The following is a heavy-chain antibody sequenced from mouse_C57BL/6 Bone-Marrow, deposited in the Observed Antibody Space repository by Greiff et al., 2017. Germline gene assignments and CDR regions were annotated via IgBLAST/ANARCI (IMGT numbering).Heavy chain of an antibody. CDR2: PWWNDDK. D-gene: IGHD2-3*01. J-gene: IGHJ3*01. V-gene: IGHV8-5*01. CDR3: AQIDGYYSY. Sequence: QVTLKVSGPGILQPSQTLSLTCSSSGFSLSTSNMGIGWIRQPSGKGLEWLAHPWWNDDKYYNPSLKSRPTTSKDTSNNQVFLKFTSVDTADTTTYYGAQIDGYYSYWGQGTLVTVSA. CDR1: GFSLSTSNMG.